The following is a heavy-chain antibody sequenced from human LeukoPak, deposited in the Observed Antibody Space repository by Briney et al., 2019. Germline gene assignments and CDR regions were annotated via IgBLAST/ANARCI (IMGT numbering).Heavy chain of an antibody. V-gene: IGHV1-8*01. CDR1: GYTFTSYD. CDR3: AREWGGYCSSTSCYADWFGP. Sequence: ASVKVSCKASGYTFTSYDINWVRQATGQGLEWMGWMNPNSGNTGYAQKFQGRVTMTRNTSISTAYMELSRLRSDDTAVYYCAREWGGYCSSTSCYADWFGPWGQGTLVTVSS. CDR2: MNPNSGNT. D-gene: IGHD2-2*01. J-gene: IGHJ5*02.